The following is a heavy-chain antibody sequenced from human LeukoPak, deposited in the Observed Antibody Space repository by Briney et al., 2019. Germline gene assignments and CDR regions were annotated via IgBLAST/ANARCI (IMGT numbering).Heavy chain of an antibody. V-gene: IGHV3-30*18. J-gene: IGHJ4*02. CDR2: ISYDGSNK. Sequence: GGSLRLSCAASGFTFSSYGVHWVRQAPGKGLEWVAVISYDGSNKYYADSVKGRFTISRDNSKNTLYLQMNSLRAEDTAVYYCAKDLPFDYWGQGTLVTVSS. CDR3: AKDLPFDY. CDR1: GFTFSSYG.